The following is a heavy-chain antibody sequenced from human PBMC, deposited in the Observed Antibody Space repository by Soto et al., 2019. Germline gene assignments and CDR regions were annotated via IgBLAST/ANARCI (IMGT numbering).Heavy chain of an antibody. CDR1: GYTFTKYD. CDR3: ARSDGHTFNGLDS. CDR2: MNPTSGNT. J-gene: IGHJ5*01. D-gene: IGHD2-2*02. V-gene: IGHV1-8*01. Sequence: QVQLVQSGAEVKTPGASVKVSCKASGYTFTKYDMNWVRQAPGQGLEWMGWMNPTSGNTGYAQKLQGRLTMTWDTAIGIAHMELSSLRNEDTAVYYCARSDGHTFNGLDSWGQGTLVTVSA.